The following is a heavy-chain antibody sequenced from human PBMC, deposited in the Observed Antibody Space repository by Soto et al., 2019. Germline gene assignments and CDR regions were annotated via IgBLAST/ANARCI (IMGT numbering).Heavy chain of an antibody. CDR1: GGSISSYY. CDR2: IYYSGST. V-gene: IGHV4-59*01. J-gene: IGHJ4*02. Sequence: QVQLQESGPGLVKPSETLSLTCTVSGGSISSYYWSWIRQPPGKGLEWIGYIYYSGSTNYNPSLKSRVTRSVDTSKNQFSLKLSSVTAADTAVYYCARDYRKEYYYFDYWGQGTLVTVSS. CDR3: ARDYRKEYYYFDY.